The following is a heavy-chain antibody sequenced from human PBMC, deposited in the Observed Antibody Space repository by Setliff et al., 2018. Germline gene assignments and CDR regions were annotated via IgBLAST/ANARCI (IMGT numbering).Heavy chain of an antibody. Sequence: GGSLRLSCAASGFTFSSYWMSWVRQAPGKGLEWVANIKQDGSEKYYAAPVEGRFTISRDDSRNTLYLQMNSLKTEDTAVYYCTRRITIFGVVIKNDYWGQGTLVTVSS. D-gene: IGHD3-3*01. V-gene: IGHV3-7*03. CDR1: GFTFSSYW. J-gene: IGHJ4*02. CDR2: IKQDGSEK. CDR3: TRRITIFGVVIKNDY.